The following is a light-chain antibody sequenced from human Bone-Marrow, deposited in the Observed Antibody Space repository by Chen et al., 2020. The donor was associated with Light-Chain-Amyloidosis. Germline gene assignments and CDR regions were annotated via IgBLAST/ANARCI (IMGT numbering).Light chain of an antibody. CDR2: DVS. CDR1: SSDVGGYNY. CDR3: SAYTSSSTLVV. J-gene: IGLJ2*01. Sequence: QSALTQPASVSGSPGQSITISCTGTSSDVGGYNYVSWYQQPPGKAPKLMIYDVSNRPSGVSNRLSGSKCGKTAWLTVCGSQAEEEDDYYCSAYTSSSTLVVFGGGTKLTVL. V-gene: IGLV2-14*01.